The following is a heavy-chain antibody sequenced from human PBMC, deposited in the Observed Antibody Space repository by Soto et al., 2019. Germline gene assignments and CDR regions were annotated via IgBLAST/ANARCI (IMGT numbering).Heavy chain of an antibody. J-gene: IGHJ4*02. CDR2: IYYSGST. D-gene: IGHD1-26*01. CDR1: GGSISSYY. CDR3: ARHDYSGSYYYY. V-gene: IGHV4-59*08. Sequence: LPETLSLTCTVSGGSISSYYWSWIRQPPGKGLEWIGYIYYSGSTNYNPSLKSRVTISVDTSKNQFSLKLSSVTAADTAVYYCARHDYSGSYYYYWGQGTLVTVSS.